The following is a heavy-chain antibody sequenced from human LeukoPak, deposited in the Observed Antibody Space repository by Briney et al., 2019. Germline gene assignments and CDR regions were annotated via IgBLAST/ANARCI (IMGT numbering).Heavy chain of an antibody. CDR2: IYPNNSDS. D-gene: IGHD2-15*01. Sequence: GDSLKISCKGSGYSFTNYWVGWVRQMPGKGLEWTGIIYPNNSDSRYSPSFRGQVTISVDRSITTAYLQWNSLKPSDTAMYYCALSSGAFDSAGYFDYWGQGTLVTVSS. V-gene: IGHV5-51*01. CDR3: ALSSGAFDSAGYFDY. J-gene: IGHJ4*02. CDR1: GYSFTNYW.